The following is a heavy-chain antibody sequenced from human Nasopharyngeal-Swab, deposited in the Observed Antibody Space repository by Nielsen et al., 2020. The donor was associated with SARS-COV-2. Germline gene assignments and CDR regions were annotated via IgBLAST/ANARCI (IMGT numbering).Heavy chain of an antibody. D-gene: IGHD2-21*02. Sequence: ASVKVSCKASGYTFTGYYMHWVRQAPGQGLEWMGWINPNSGGTNYAQKFQGRVTMTRDTSISTAYMELSSLRSEDTAVYYCARTPYCGGDCYRHFDYWGQGTLVTVSS. CDR2: INPNSGGT. V-gene: IGHV1-2*02. CDR1: GYTFTGYY. CDR3: ARTPYCGGDCYRHFDY. J-gene: IGHJ4*02.